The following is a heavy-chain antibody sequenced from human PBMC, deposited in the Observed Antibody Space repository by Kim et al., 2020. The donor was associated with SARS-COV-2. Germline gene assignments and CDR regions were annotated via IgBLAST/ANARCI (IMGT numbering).Heavy chain of an antibody. J-gene: IGHJ4*02. D-gene: IGHD3-10*01. V-gene: IGHV4-39*01. CDR3: ARFESDYGGRGFDC. CDR2: IDYDGST. CDR1: GGSISNGHYY. Sequence: SETLSLTCTVSGGSISNGHYYWGWIRQPPGKGLEWIESIDYDGSTYYNPCLKSRVTISVDTSKNQFSLKLSSVTAADTAVYYCARFESDYGGRGFDCWGQGTLVTVSS.